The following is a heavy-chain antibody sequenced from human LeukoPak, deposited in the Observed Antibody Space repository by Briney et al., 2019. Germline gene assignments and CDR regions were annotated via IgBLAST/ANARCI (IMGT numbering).Heavy chain of an antibody. CDR1: GGSISSGDYY. J-gene: IGHJ5*02. CDR3: ASSSGDWFDP. V-gene: IGHV4-30-4*01. CDR2: IYYSGST. D-gene: IGHD2-15*01. Sequence: SETLSLTCTVSGGSISSGDYYWSWIRQPPGKGLEWIGFIYYSGSTYYDPSLKSRVTISVDTSKNQFSLKLSSVTAADTAVYYCASSSGDWFDPWGQGTLVTVSS.